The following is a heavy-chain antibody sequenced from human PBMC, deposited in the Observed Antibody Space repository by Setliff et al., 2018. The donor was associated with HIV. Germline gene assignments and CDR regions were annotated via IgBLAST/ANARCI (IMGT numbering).Heavy chain of an antibody. CDR2: IYYTGNT. D-gene: IGHD2-2*01. V-gene: IGHV4-39*07. Sequence: SETLSLTCTVSGGSVGSSSYCWAWIRQPPGKGLEWIGSIYYTGNTKYNPSLESRVTFSIDTSENQFSLRLASVTAADTAIYYCARDDSIVLVPAIMRGDGFDFWGQGRMVTVSS. CDR3: ARDDSIVLVPAIMRGDGFDF. CDR1: GGSVGSSSYC. J-gene: IGHJ3*01.